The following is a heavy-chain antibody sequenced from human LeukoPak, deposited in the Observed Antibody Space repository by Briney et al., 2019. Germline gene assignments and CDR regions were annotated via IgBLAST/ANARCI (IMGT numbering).Heavy chain of an antibody. J-gene: IGHJ3*02. CDR2: IIPIFGTA. Sequence: ASVKVSCKASGGTFSSYAISWVRQAPGQGLEWMGGIIPIFGTANYAQKFQGRVTITADKSTSTAYMELSSLRAEDTAVYYCARVSSRYAFDIWGQGTMVTVSS. D-gene: IGHD2-2*01. CDR1: GGTFSSYA. V-gene: IGHV1-69*06. CDR3: ARVSSRYAFDI.